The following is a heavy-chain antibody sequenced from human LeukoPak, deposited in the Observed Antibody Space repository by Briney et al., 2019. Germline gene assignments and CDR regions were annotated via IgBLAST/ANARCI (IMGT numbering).Heavy chain of an antibody. V-gene: IGHV1-2*02. CDR3: ARDDGSYPNWFDP. D-gene: IGHD1-26*01. Sequence: ASVKVSCKASGYTFTGYYIHWVRQAPGQGLEWMGWINPNSGGTNYAQKFQGRVTMTRDTSISTAYMELSRLRSDDTAVYYCARDDGSYPNWFDPWGQGTLVTVSS. CDR2: INPNSGGT. CDR1: GYTFTGYY. J-gene: IGHJ5*02.